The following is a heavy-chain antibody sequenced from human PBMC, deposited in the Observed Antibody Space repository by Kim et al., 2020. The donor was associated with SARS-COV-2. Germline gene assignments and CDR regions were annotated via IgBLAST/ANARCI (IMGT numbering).Heavy chain of an antibody. V-gene: IGHV1-46*01. Sequence: ASVKVSCKASGYTFTSYYMHWVRQAPGQGLEWMGIINPSGGSTSYAQKFQGRVTMTRDTSTSTVYMELSSLRSEDTAVYYCARDFPIISSSWYRHFDYWGQGTLVTVSS. CDR1: GYTFTSYY. D-gene: IGHD6-13*01. CDR2: INPSGGST. J-gene: IGHJ4*02. CDR3: ARDFPIISSSWYRHFDY.